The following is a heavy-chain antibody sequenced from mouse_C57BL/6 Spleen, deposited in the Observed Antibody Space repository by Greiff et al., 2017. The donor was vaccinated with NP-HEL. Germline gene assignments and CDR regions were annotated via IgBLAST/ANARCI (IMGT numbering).Heavy chain of an antibody. J-gene: IGHJ2*01. Sequence: QVQLQQSGPELVKPGASVKISCKASGYSFTSYYIHWVKQRPGQGLEWIGWIYPGSGNPKYNEKFKGKATLTADTSSSTAYMQLSSLTSEDSAVYYCARRETTVGLDYWGQGTTLTVSS. V-gene: IGHV1-66*01. D-gene: IGHD1-1*01. CDR2: IYPGSGNP. CDR3: ARRETTVGLDY. CDR1: GYSFTSYY.